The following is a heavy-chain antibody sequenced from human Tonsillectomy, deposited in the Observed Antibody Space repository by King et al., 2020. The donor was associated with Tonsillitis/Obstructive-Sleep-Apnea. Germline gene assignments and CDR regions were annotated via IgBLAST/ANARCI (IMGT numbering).Heavy chain of an antibody. Sequence: QVQLVESGGGVVQPGRSLRLSCAASGFTFSTYAMLWVRQAPGKGLEWVAVISYDGSSTYYADSVKGRFTISRDNSKNTLYLQMNSLRAEDTAVYYCARDRDCSSTSCYNAFDIWGQGTMVTVSS. CDR2: ISYDGSST. V-gene: IGHV3-30*04. J-gene: IGHJ3*02. D-gene: IGHD2-2*02. CDR3: ARDRDCSSTSCYNAFDI. CDR1: GFTFSTYA.